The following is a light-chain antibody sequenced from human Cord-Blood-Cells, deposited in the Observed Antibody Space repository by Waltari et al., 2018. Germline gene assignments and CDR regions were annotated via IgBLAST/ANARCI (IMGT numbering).Light chain of an antibody. V-gene: IGLV2-14*03. CDR3: SSYTSSSTWV. CDR2: DVS. Sequence: QSALTQPASVSGSPGQSITISSTATSTDVGGYNYVSWYQQHPGKAPKLMIYDVSNRPSGVSNRFSGSKSGNTASLTISGLQAEDEADYYCSSYTSSSTWVFGGGTKLTVL. J-gene: IGLJ3*02. CDR1: STDVGGYNY.